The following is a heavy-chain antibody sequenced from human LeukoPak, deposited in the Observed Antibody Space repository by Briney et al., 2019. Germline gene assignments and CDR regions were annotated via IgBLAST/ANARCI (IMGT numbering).Heavy chain of an antibody. V-gene: IGHV1-46*01. CDR1: GYTFTSYY. CDR2: INPSGGST. D-gene: IGHD4-23*01. J-gene: IGHJ6*02. Sequence: GASVKVSFTASGYTFTSYYMHWVRQAPGQGLEWMGIINPSGGSTSYAQKFQGRVTMTRDTSTSTVYMELSSLRSEDTAVYYCATIYGGNPYGMDVWGQGTTVTVSS. CDR3: ATIYGGNPYGMDV.